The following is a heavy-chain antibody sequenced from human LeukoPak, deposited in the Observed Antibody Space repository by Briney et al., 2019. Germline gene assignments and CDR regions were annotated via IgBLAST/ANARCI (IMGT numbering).Heavy chain of an antibody. D-gene: IGHD1-26*01. CDR3: AREPWELRRGDAFDI. CDR1: GFTFTSYG. J-gene: IGHJ3*02. V-gene: IGHV3-33*01. Sequence: QAGGSLRLSCAASGFTFTSYGMHWVRQAPGKGLEWVAVIWYDGRNKYYVDSVKGRFTISRDNSKNTLYLQMNSLRAEDTAVYYCAREPWELRRGDAFDIWGQGTMVTVSS. CDR2: IWYDGRNK.